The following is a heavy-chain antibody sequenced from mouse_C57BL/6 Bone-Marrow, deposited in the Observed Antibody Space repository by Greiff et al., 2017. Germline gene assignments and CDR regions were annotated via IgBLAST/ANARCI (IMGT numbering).Heavy chain of an antibody. V-gene: IGHV1-69*01. CDR1: GYTFTSYW. J-gene: IGHJ3*01. CDR3: AREESNCPWVAY. Sequence: VQLQQPGAELVMPGASVKLSCKASGYTFTSYWMHWVKQRPGQGLEWIGEIDPSDSYTNYNQKFKGKSTLTVDKSSSTADMQLSSLTSEDSAVYYCAREESNCPWVAYWGQGTLVTVAA. D-gene: IGHD2-5*01. CDR2: IDPSDSYT.